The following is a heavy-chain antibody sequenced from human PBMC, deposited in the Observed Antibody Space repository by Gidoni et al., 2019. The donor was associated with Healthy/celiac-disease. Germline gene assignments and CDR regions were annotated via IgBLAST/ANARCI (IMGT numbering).Heavy chain of an antibody. CDR3: ARDGRGDYYDSSGYAVGMDV. CDR1: GFTFSSYS. V-gene: IGHV3-21*01. CDR2: ISSSSSYI. Sequence: EVQLVESGGGLVKPGGSLRLSCAASGFTFSSYSMNWVRQAPGKGLEWVSSISSSSSYIYYADSVKGRFTISRDNAKNSLYLQMNSLRAEDTAVYYCARDGRGDYYDSSGYAVGMDVWGQGTTVTVSS. D-gene: IGHD3-22*01. J-gene: IGHJ6*02.